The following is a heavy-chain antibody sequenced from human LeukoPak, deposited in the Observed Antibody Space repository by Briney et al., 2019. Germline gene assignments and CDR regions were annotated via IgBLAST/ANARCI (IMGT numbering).Heavy chain of an antibody. Sequence: SETLSLTCTVSHYSISSGYYWGWIRQPPGKGLEWIGTIYRNGSTYFNPSLKSRVTISVDTSKNQFSLKLSSVTAADAAVYYCARRNGQDIVATFRRRYYFDDWGQGTLVTVSS. CDR2: IYRNGST. D-gene: IGHD5-12*01. CDR1: HYSISSGYY. CDR3: ARRNGQDIVATFRRRYYFDD. J-gene: IGHJ4*02. V-gene: IGHV4-38-2*02.